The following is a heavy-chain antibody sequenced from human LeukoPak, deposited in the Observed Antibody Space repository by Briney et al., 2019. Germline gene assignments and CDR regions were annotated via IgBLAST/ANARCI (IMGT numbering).Heavy chain of an antibody. CDR3: TIYSGSYFSNFDY. D-gene: IGHD1-26*01. J-gene: IGHJ4*02. CDR2: FDPEDGET. CDR1: GYTLIELS. Sequence: GASVKVSCKVSGYTLIELSMHWVRQAPGKGLEWMGGFDPEDGETIYAQKFQGRVTMTEDTSTDTAYMELSILRSEDTAVYYCTIYSGSYFSNFDYWGQGTLVTVSS. V-gene: IGHV1-24*01.